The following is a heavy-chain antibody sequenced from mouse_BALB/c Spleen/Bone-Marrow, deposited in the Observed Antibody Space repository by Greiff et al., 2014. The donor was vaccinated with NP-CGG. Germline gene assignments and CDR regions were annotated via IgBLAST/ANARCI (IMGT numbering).Heavy chain of an antibody. V-gene: IGHV1-80*01. CDR1: GYAFSSYW. CDR3: ARGVPMDY. CDR2: IYPGDGDT. J-gene: IGHJ4*01. Sequence: SGAELVRPGSSVKISCKASGYAFSSYWMNWVKQRPGQGLEWIGQIYPGDGDTNYNGKFKGKATLTADKSSSTAYMQLSSLTSEDSVVYFCARGVPMDYWGQGTSVTVSS.